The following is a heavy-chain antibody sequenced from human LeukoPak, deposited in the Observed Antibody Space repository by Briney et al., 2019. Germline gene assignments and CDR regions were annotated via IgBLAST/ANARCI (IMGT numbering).Heavy chain of an antibody. CDR2: IYYSGYT. V-gene: IGHV4-59*08. Sequence: SETLSLTCTVSGGSISSYYWSWIRQSPGKGLEWIGYIYYSGYTNYNPSLKSRVTLSVDTSKNQFSLKLSSVTAADTAVYYCARAPSTVIWDYFDYWGQGTLVTVSS. CDR1: GGSISSYY. J-gene: IGHJ4*02. D-gene: IGHD4-11*01. CDR3: ARAPSTVIWDYFDY.